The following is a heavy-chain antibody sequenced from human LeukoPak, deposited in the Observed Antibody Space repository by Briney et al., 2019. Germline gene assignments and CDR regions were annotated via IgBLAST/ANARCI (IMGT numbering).Heavy chain of an antibody. D-gene: IGHD2-2*01. CDR3: ASSRYCSSTSCSF. CDR2: ISSSSSYI. Sequence: GGSLRLSCAASGFTFSSSAMSWVRQVPGKGLEWVSSISSSSSYIYYADSVKGRFTISRDNAKNSLYLQMNSLRAEDTAVYYCASSRYCSSTSCSFWGQGTLVTVSS. CDR1: GFTFSSSA. J-gene: IGHJ4*02. V-gene: IGHV3-21*01.